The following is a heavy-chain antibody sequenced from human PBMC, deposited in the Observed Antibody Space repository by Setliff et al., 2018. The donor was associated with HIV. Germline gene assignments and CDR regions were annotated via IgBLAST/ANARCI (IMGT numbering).Heavy chain of an antibody. CDR2: IYYSGST. Sequence: LSLTCTVSGGSISSSSYYWGWIRQPPGKGLEWIGSIYYSGSTYYNPSLKSRVTISVDKSKNQFSLNLTSVTAADTAVYYCARQLGRWHTGWYADDAFDVWGQGTTVTVSS. CDR3: ARQLGRWHTGWYADDAFDV. CDR1: GGSISSSSYY. V-gene: IGHV4-39*01. J-gene: IGHJ3*01. D-gene: IGHD6-19*01.